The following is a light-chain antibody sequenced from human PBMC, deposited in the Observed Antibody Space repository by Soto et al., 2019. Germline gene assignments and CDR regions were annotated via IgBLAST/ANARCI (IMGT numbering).Light chain of an antibody. V-gene: IGKV1-39*01. J-gene: IGKJ3*01. Sequence: DIQMTQSPSSLSASVGDRVTITCRASQSIASNLNWYQQKPGKVPKLLIYSATSLQSGVPSRFSGSGSGTDFTLTIISLQPEDFGSYYCQQSSTSRAFGPGTRVDIK. CDR1: QSIASN. CDR3: QQSSTSRA. CDR2: SAT.